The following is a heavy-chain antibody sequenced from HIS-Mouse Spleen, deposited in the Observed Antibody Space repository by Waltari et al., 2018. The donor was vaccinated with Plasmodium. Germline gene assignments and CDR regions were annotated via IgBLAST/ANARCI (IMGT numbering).Heavy chain of an antibody. J-gene: IGHJ2*01. CDR2: ISYDGSNK. CDR3: AKDDGTLVGANRYFDL. D-gene: IGHD1-26*01. V-gene: IGHV3-30*18. CDR1: GFTFSSYG. Sequence: VQLVESGGGVVQPGRSLRLSCAASGFTFSSYGMHWVRQAPGKGLEWVAVISYDGSNKYYADSVKGRFTISRDNSKNTLYLQMNSLRAEDTAVYYCAKDDGTLVGANRYFDLWGRGTLVTVSS.